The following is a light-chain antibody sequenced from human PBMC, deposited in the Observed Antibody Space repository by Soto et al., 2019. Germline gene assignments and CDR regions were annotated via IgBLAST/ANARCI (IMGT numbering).Light chain of an antibody. CDR2: DAS. CDR3: QQRQYWPPIT. Sequence: EIVLTQSPATLSLSPVERATLSCRASQSVSSYFAWYQQKPGQAPRLLIYDASNRATGIPARFSGSGSGTDFTLTISSLEPEDFAVYYCQQRQYWPPITFGQGTRLEIK. J-gene: IGKJ5*01. CDR1: QSVSSY. V-gene: IGKV3-11*01.